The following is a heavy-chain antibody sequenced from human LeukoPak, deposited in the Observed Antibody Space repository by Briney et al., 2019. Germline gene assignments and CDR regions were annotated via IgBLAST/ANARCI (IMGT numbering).Heavy chain of an antibody. Sequence: SETLSLTCTVSGGSISSSSYYWGWIRQPPGKGLEWIGSIYYSGSTYYNPSLKSRVSISVDTSKNQFSLKLSSVTAADTAVYYCAREEEAAAGYAFDIWGQGTMVTVSS. CDR3: AREEEAAAGYAFDI. CDR2: IYYSGST. J-gene: IGHJ3*02. CDR1: GGSISSSSYY. V-gene: IGHV4-39*02. D-gene: IGHD6-13*01.